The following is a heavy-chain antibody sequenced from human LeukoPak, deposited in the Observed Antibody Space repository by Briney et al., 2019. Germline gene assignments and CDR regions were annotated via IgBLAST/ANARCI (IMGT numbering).Heavy chain of an antibody. Sequence: PSETLSLTCAVYGGSLSGYYWSWIRQPPGKGLEWIGEINHSGSTNYNPSLKSRVTISVDTSKNQFSLKLSSVTAADTAVYYCARGRYCSSTSCYFNWFDPWGQGTLVTVSS. CDR1: GGSLSGYY. V-gene: IGHV4-34*01. J-gene: IGHJ5*02. CDR2: INHSGST. D-gene: IGHD2-2*01. CDR3: ARGRYCSSTSCYFNWFDP.